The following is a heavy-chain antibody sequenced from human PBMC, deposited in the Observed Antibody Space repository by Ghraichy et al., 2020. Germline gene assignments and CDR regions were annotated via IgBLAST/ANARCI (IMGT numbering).Heavy chain of an antibody. V-gene: IGHV3-23*01. J-gene: IGHJ4*02. CDR2: MAGGGGSA. Sequence: GESLNISCAASGFSFSSLAMSWVRQAPGKGLEWVSAMAGGGGSAYYADSVKGRFTISRDNSNNTLYLQMNSLRAEDTALYYCAQQRGVAGTSAFDCWGQGTLVTVSS. CDR3: AQQRGVAGTSAFDC. CDR1: GFSFSSLA. D-gene: IGHD6-19*01.